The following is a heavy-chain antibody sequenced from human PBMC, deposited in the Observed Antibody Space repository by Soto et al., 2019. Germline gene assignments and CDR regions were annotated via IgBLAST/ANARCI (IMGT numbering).Heavy chain of an antibody. CDR1: GYTFTSYG. Sequence: ASVKVSCKASGYTFTSYGISWVQQAPGQGLEWMGWISAYNGNTNYAQKLQGRVTMTTDTSTSTAYMELRSLRSDDTAVYYCAREGPYYDILTGYLTIYYFDYWGQGTLVTVSS. V-gene: IGHV1-18*04. CDR3: AREGPYYDILTGYLTIYYFDY. J-gene: IGHJ4*02. CDR2: ISAYNGNT. D-gene: IGHD3-9*01.